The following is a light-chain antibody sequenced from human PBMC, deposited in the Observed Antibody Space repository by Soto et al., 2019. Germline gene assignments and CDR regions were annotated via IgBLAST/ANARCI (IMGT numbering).Light chain of an antibody. CDR2: AAS. J-gene: IGKJ3*01. V-gene: IGKV1-9*01. CDR3: QQLNSYVFT. CDR1: QDVSRF. Sequence: DIQLTQSPSFLSASVGDRVTISCRASQDVSRFLAWYQQKPGKAPNLLLYAASTLQSGVPSRFSGSGSGTEFTLTISSLQPEDVATYYCQQLNSYVFTFGPGTKVDIK.